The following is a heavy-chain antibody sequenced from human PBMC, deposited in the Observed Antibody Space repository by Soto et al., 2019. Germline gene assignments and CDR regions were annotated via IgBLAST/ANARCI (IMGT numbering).Heavy chain of an antibody. CDR2: VYYRGRS. V-gene: IGHV4-39*01. CDR3: VSQRTTVPTQAYFDY. D-gene: IGHD4-17*01. Sequence: SETLSLTCTVSGGSVTNSSYYWGWIRQSPGKGLEWIGSVYYRGRSYSKSSVKSRVTISVDTSKNRFSLSLNPVTASDTAVYFCVSQRTTVPTQAYFDYWGPGALVTVSS. CDR1: GGSVTNSSYY. J-gene: IGHJ4*02.